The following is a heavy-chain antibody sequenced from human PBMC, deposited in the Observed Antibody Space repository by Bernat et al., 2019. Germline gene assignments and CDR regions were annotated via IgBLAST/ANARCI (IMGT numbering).Heavy chain of an antibody. CDR2: INHSVST. Sequence: QVQLQQWGAGLLKPSETLSLTCAVYGGSFSGYYWSWIRQPPGKGLEWIGEINHSVSTNYNPYLMSRVTISVDTSKNQFSLKLSSVTAADAAVYYCASVDSSSWYGRFDTWGQGTLVTVSS. D-gene: IGHD6-13*01. J-gene: IGHJ5*02. V-gene: IGHV4-34*01. CDR1: GGSFSGYY. CDR3: ASVDSSSWYGRFDT.